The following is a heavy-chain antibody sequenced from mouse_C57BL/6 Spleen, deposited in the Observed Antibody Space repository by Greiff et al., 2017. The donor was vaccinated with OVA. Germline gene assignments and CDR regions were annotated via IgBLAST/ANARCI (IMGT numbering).Heavy chain of an antibody. CDR2: IYPSDSET. V-gene: IGHV1-61*01. Sequence: VQLQQPGAELVRPGSSVKLSCKASGYTFTSYWMDWVKQRPGQGLEWIGNIYPSDSETHYNQKFKDKATLTVDKSSSTAYMQLSSLTSEDSAVYYCARGGDSNHYAMDYWGQGTSVTVSS. J-gene: IGHJ4*01. D-gene: IGHD2-5*01. CDR3: ARGGDSNHYAMDY. CDR1: GYTFTSYW.